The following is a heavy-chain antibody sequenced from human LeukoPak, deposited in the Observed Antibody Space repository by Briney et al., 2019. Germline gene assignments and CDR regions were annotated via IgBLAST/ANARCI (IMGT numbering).Heavy chain of an antibody. CDR1: GGSISSGGYS. D-gene: IGHD3-3*01. CDR2: IYHSGST. J-gene: IGHJ4*02. V-gene: IGHV4-30-2*01. Sequence: SQTLSLTCAVSGGSISSGGYSWSWIRQPPGKGLEWIGYIYHSGSTYYNPSLKSRVTISVDRSKNQFPLKLSSVTAADTAVYYCARGGVISYFDYWGQGILVTVSS. CDR3: ARGGVISYFDY.